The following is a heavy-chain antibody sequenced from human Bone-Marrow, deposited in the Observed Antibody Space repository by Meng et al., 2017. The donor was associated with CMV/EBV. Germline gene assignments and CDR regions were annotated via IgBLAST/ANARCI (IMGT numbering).Heavy chain of an antibody. V-gene: IGHV3-21*01. J-gene: IGHJ4*02. Sequence: GESLKISCAASGFTFSSYSMNWVRQAPGKGLEWVSSISSSSSYIYYADSVKGRFTISRDNAKNSLYLQMNSLRAEDTAVYYCARKFCAFGSCFDYWGQGTLVTVSS. CDR1: GFTFSSYS. D-gene: IGHD2-15*01. CDR2: ISSSSSYI. CDR3: ARKFCAFGSCFDY.